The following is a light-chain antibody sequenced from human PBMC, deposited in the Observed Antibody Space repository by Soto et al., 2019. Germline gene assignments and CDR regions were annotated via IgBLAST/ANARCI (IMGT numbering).Light chain of an antibody. J-gene: IGKJ1*01. CDR1: QTVKNN. Sequence: DIQMTQSPSSVSASVGDSVSFACQSSQTVKNNVNWYQHKRGKAPKLLISGSSNLQNGVPPRFSGSGTVTDFTLTINSLQPEDAATYYCQQTYRHPRTFGQGTSVDIK. CDR2: GSS. V-gene: IGKV1-39*01. CDR3: QQTYRHPRT.